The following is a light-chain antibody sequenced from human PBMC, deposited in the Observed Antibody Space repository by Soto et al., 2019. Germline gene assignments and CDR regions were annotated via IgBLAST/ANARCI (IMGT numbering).Light chain of an antibody. CDR3: SSYTTISGPHVL. CDR2: DVS. J-gene: IGLJ2*01. CDR1: SSDVGAYNF. V-gene: IGLV2-14*01. Sequence: QSALTQPASVSGSPGQSITISCTGTSSDVGAYNFVSWYQQHPDKAPKLIIYDVSNRPSGVSNRFSGSKSGNTASLTISGLQAEDEADYFCSSYTTISGPHVLFGGGTKLTVL.